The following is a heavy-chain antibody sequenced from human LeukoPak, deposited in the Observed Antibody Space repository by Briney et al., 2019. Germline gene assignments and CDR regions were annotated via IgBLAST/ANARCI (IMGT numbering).Heavy chain of an antibody. Sequence: GGSLRLSCAASGFAFSSNWMHWVRQTPGKGLVWVSRINSGGSGASYAASVEGRFTISRDNVKNTLYLQMDSLRAEDTAVYYCATSLGPLTEYWGQGTLVTVSS. V-gene: IGHV3-74*01. D-gene: IGHD7-27*01. CDR2: INSGGSGA. CDR1: GFAFSSNW. CDR3: ATSLGPLTEY. J-gene: IGHJ4*02.